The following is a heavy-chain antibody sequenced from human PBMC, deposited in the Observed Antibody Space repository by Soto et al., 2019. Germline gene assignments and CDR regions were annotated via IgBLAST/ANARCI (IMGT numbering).Heavy chain of an antibody. Sequence: ASGPTLVNPTQTLTLTCTFSGFSLSTSGVGVGWIRQPPGNALEWLALIYWDDDKRYSPSLKSRLTITKDTSKNQVVLTMTNMDPVDTATYYCARTLKNLHLLWFGEYYFDYCGQGTLVPVSS. CDR3: ARTLKNLHLLWFGEYYFDY. D-gene: IGHD3-10*01. J-gene: IGHJ4*02. CDR1: GFSLSTSGVG. CDR2: IYWDDDK. V-gene: IGHV2-5*02.